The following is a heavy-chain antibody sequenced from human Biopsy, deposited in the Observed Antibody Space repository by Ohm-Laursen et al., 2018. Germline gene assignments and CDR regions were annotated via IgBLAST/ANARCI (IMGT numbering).Heavy chain of an antibody. CDR1: GGPIDSYY. Sequence: TLSLTCTVSGGPIDSYYWIWIRQPPGKALEGIGYIYFTGKNSYNSSLKSRVTRSVNTSKKHFYLRLSSVAAADTDVYYCASDGDNPDWNFDLWGRGTRVTVSS. D-gene: IGHD2-21*02. V-gene: IGHV4-59*12. CDR3: ASDGDNPDWNFDL. J-gene: IGHJ2*01. CDR2: IYFTGKN.